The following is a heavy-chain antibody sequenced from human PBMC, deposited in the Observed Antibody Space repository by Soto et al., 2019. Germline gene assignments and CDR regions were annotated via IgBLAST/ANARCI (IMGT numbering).Heavy chain of an antibody. CDR2: ISTYNGET. J-gene: IGHJ4*02. Sequence: QVKLVQSGTEVRKPGASVKVSCKSSGYTFSTYGISWVRQAPGQGLEWMGRISTYNGETTYAQRFQGRVILTTDTSTSTIYMGMTSLTADDTAFYYCARAGRRGGDLDFDFWGQGTLVIVSS. D-gene: IGHD2-21*01. V-gene: IGHV1-18*04. CDR1: GYTFSTYG. CDR3: ARAGRRGGDLDFDF.